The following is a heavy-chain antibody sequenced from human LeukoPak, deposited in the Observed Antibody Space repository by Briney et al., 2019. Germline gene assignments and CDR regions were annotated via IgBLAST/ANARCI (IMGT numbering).Heavy chain of an antibody. D-gene: IGHD4/OR15-4a*01. CDR2: IYTSGST. J-gene: IGHJ4*02. Sequence: SETLSLTCTVSGGSISSYYWSWIRQPPGKGLEWIGYIYTSGSTNYNPSLKSRVTISVDTYKNQFSLKLSSVTAADTAVYYCARHADYHFDYWGQGTLVTVSS. CDR3: ARHADYHFDY. CDR1: GGSISSYY. V-gene: IGHV4-4*09.